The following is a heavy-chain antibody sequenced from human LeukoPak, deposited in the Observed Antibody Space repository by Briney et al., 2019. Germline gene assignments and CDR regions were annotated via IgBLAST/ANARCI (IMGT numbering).Heavy chain of an antibody. J-gene: IGHJ4*02. Sequence: GGSLRLSCAASGFTFSNAWMSWVRQAPGKGLEWVGRIKSKTDGGTTDYAAPVKGRFTISRDNSKNTLYLQMNSLRTEDTAVYYCAKGWGYYGSGSLQYYFDYWGQGTLVTVSS. CDR3: AKGWGYYGSGSLQYYFDY. V-gene: IGHV3-15*01. D-gene: IGHD3-10*01. CDR1: GFTFSNAW. CDR2: IKSKTDGGTT.